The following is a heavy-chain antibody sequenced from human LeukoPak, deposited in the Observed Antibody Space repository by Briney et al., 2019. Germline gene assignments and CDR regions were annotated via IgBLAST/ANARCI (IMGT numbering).Heavy chain of an antibody. V-gene: IGHV3-48*03. Sequence: RGSLRLSCAASGFTFSSYEMNWVRQAPGKGLEWVSYISSSGSSIYYADSVKGRFTISRDNAKNSLYLQMNSLRAEDTAVYYCAREHRGPFDYWGQGTLVTVSS. D-gene: IGHD5-24*01. CDR2: ISSSGSSI. CDR3: AREHRGPFDY. CDR1: GFTFSSYE. J-gene: IGHJ4*02.